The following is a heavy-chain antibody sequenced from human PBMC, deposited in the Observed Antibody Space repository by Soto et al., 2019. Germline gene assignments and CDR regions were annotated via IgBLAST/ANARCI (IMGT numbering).Heavy chain of an antibody. CDR2: IYYSGST. CDR1: GGSISSSSYY. J-gene: IGHJ4*02. Sequence: PSETLSLTGTVSGGSISSSSYYWGWIRQPPGKGLEWIGSIYYSGSTYYNPSLKSRVTISVDTSKNQFSLKLSSVTAADTAVYYCARHRSYGRIDYWGQGTLVTVS. V-gene: IGHV4-39*01. D-gene: IGHD5-18*01. CDR3: ARHRSYGRIDY.